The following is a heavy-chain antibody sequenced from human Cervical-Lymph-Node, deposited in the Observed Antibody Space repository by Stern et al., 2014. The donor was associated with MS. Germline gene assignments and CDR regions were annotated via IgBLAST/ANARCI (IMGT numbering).Heavy chain of an antibody. CDR2: INGDNGNT. Sequence: QVQLVQSGAEVKDPGASVKVSCKASGYSFISHAMHWVRQAPGQTFEWMGWINGDNGNTKYSQKLQGRVTITRDKTTSTAYMELSSLTSEDTAVYYCARAGYCSPSTCSDAFDIWGQGTMVTVSP. J-gene: IGHJ3*02. CDR3: ARAGYCSPSTCSDAFDI. D-gene: IGHD2-15*01. CDR1: GYSFISHA. V-gene: IGHV1-3*01.